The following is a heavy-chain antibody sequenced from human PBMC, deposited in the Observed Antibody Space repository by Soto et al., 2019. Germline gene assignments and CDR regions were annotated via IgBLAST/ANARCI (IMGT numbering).Heavy chain of an antibody. J-gene: IGHJ4*02. Sequence: QVQLVQSGAEVKKPGSSVKVSCKASGGTFSSYTISWVRQAPGQGLEWMGRIIPILGIANYAQKFQGRVTITADXXTXTXSMELSSLRSEDTAVYYCARGDYYDSSGSPKGSFDYWGQGTLVTVSS. CDR2: IIPILGIA. D-gene: IGHD3-22*01. CDR1: GGTFSSYT. CDR3: ARGDYYDSSGSPKGSFDY. V-gene: IGHV1-69*02.